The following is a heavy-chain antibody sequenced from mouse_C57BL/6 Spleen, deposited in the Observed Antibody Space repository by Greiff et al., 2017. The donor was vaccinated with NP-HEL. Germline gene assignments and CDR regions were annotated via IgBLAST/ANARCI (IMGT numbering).Heavy chain of an antibody. Sequence: VQLQQSGTVLARPGASVKMSCKTSGYTFTSYWMHWVKQRPGQGLEWIGALYPGNSDTSYNQKFKGKAKLTADTSASTAYMELSSLTTEDTAVYDYTRMDYGGSHSFAYWGQGTLVTVSA. D-gene: IGHD1-1*02. CDR3: TRMDYGGSHSFAY. V-gene: IGHV1-5*01. CDR2: LYPGNSDT. CDR1: GYTFTSYW. J-gene: IGHJ3*01.